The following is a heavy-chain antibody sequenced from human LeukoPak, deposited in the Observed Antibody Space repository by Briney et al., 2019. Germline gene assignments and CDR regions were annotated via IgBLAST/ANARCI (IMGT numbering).Heavy chain of an antibody. J-gene: IGHJ6*04. V-gene: IGHV3-33*01. Sequence: GGSLRLSCAASGFPLSNYAMHWVRQAPGKGLEWVAVIWYDGSKRFYADSVKGRFTISRDNSKNTVNLHMNSLRPDDTAAYYCARDLSLDVWGKGTTVTVSS. CDR1: GFPLSNYA. CDR3: ARDLSLDV. CDR2: IWYDGSKR. D-gene: IGHD2/OR15-2a*01.